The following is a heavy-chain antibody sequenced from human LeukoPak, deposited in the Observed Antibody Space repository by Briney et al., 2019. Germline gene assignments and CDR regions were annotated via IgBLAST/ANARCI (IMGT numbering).Heavy chain of an antibody. CDR1: GGSISSGSYY. V-gene: IGHV4-61*02. J-gene: IGHJ5*02. CDR3: ARDWEAGIDP. D-gene: IGHD1-26*01. CDR2: IYTSGST. Sequence: SQTLSLTCTVSGGSISSGSYYWRWIRQPAGKRLEWIGRIYTSGSTNYNPSLKSRVTISVDTSKNQFSLKLSSVTAADTAVYYCARDWEAGIDPWGQGTLVTVSS.